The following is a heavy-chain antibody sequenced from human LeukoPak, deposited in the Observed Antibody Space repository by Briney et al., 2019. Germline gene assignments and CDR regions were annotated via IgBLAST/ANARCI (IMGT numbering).Heavy chain of an antibody. V-gene: IGHV3-7*01. CDR2: IRQDGSEI. CDR3: ARDKIVGATYFDY. D-gene: IGHD1-26*01. CDR1: GFTFSNYW. Sequence: GGSLRLSCAASGFTFSNYWMSWVRQAPGEGAEWVANIRQDGSEIYYVDSVKGRFTISRDNAKNSLFLQMNSLRAEDTAVYYCARDKIVGATYFDYWGQGTLVTVSS. J-gene: IGHJ4*02.